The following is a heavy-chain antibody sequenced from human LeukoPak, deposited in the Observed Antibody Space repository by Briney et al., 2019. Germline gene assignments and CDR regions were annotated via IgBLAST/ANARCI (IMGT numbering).Heavy chain of an antibody. CDR3: ARDLGWYYDILTGYSTAKYYYYMDV. V-gene: IGHV1-18*01. Sequence: ASVKVSCKASGYTFTSYGISWVRQAPGQGLEWMGWISAYNGNTKYAQKLQGRVTMTTDTSTSTAYMELRSLRSDDTAVYYCARDLGWYYDILTGYSTAKYYYYMDVWGKGTTVTISS. D-gene: IGHD3-9*01. CDR2: ISAYNGNT. CDR1: GYTFTSYG. J-gene: IGHJ6*03.